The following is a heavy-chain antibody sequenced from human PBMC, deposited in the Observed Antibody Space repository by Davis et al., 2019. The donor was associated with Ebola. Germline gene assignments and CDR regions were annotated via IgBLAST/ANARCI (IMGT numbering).Heavy chain of an antibody. CDR3: ASSVAGMGYYYYGMDV. CDR2: ISSSSSTI. CDR1: GFTFSSYS. V-gene: IGHV3-48*02. Sequence: GESLKISCAASGFTFSSYSMNWVRQAPGKGLEWVSYISSSSSTIYYADSVKGRFTISRDNAKNSLYLQMNSLRDEDTAVYYCASSVAGMGYYYYGMDVWGQGTTVTVSS. D-gene: IGHD6-19*01. J-gene: IGHJ6*02.